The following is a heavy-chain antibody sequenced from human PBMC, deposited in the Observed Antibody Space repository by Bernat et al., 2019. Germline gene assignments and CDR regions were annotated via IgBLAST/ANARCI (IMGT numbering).Heavy chain of an antibody. CDR2: IIPIFGTA. V-gene: IGHV1-69*06. D-gene: IGHD3-10*01. J-gene: IGHJ4*02. Sequence: QVQLVQSGTEEMKPGSSVKVSCKASGGTFSSYAISWVRQAPGQGLEWMGGIIPIFGTANYAQKFQGRVTITADKSTSTAYMELSSLRSEDTAVYYCARGGHYGSGSKWSFDYWGQVILDNVSS. CDR1: GGTFSSYA. CDR3: ARGGHYGSGSKWSFDY.